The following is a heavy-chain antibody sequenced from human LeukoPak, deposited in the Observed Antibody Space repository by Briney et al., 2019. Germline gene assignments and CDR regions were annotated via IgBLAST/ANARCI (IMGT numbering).Heavy chain of an antibody. Sequence: ASVKVSCKASGYTFTGYYMHWVRQAPGQGLEWMGWINPNSGGTNYAQKFQGRVTMTRDTSISTAYMELSRLRSDDTAVYYCARDFSNILTGSYSDFDYWGQGTLVTVSS. J-gene: IGHJ4*02. D-gene: IGHD3-9*01. V-gene: IGHV1-2*02. CDR3: ARDFSNILTGSYSDFDY. CDR1: GYTFTGYY. CDR2: INPNSGGT.